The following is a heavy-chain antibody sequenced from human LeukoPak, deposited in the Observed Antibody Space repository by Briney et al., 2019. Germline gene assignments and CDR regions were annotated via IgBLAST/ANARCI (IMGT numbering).Heavy chain of an antibody. D-gene: IGHD6-19*01. V-gene: IGHV3-15*01. CDR1: EFTFSNTW. CDR3: TTYGSGDAFDI. Sequence: GGSLRLSCAASEFTFSNTWMSWVRQAPGKGLEWVGRIKSKTDGGTTDYAAPVKGRFTISRDDSKNTLYLQMNSLKTEDTAVYYCTTYGSGDAFDIWGQGTVVTVPS. CDR2: IKSKTDGGTT. J-gene: IGHJ3*02.